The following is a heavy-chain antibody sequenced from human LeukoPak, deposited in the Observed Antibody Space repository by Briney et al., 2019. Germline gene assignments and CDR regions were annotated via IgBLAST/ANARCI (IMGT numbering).Heavy chain of an antibody. CDR1: GGSLNGYY. CDR3: ARDHRLYSSSWYPFRILDY. J-gene: IGHJ4*02. V-gene: IGHV4-34*01. Sequence: SETLSLTCAVYGGSLNGYYWIWIRQPPGKGLECIGEINHSGSTNYNPSLKSRATISVDTSKNQFSLKLSSVTAADTAVYYCARDHRLYSSSWYPFRILDYWGQGTLVTVSS. D-gene: IGHD6-13*01. CDR2: INHSGST.